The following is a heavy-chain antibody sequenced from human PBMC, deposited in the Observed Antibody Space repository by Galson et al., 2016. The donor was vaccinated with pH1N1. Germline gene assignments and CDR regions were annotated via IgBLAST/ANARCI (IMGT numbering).Heavy chain of an antibody. V-gene: IGHV5-51*01. CDR1: GYSFSNSW. Sequence: QSGAEVKKPGESLKISCKGSGYSFSNSWIVWVRQMPGKGLEWMGIIYLGDSDTTNSPSFQGQVTISADKSISTAYLQWSILKASDTAIYYCATPRGSSSLAFDYWGQGTLVTVSS. J-gene: IGHJ4*02. CDR3: ATPRGSSSLAFDY. D-gene: IGHD1-26*01. CDR2: IYLGDSDT.